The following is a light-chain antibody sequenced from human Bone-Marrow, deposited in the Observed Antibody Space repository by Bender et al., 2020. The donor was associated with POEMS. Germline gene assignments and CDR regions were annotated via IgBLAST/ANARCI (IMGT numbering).Light chain of an antibody. CDR3: SSFAGRSVV. J-gene: IGLJ2*01. CDR1: SSDVGNYNL. Sequence: QSALTQPASVSGSPGQSITISCTGTSSDVGNYNLVSWYQQYPGKAPKLMIYEVNKRPSGVPDRFSGSKSGNTASLTVSGLHVDDEATYYCSSFAGRSVVFGGGTKLTV. CDR2: EVN. V-gene: IGLV2-8*01.